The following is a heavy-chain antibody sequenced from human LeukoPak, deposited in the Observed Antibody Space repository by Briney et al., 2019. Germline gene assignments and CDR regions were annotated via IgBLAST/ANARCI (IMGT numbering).Heavy chain of an antibody. Sequence: PGRSLRLSCAASGFTLISYGMHWVRQAPGKGLEWVAIISNDGSKEYYADSVKGRFTISRDNSKNTLYLQMNNLRTDDTAVYYCAKRYSGYGDDNYYGMDVWGQGTTVTVSS. CDR1: GFTLISYG. CDR3: AKRYSGYGDDNYYGMDV. CDR2: ISNDGSKE. V-gene: IGHV3-30*18. J-gene: IGHJ6*02. D-gene: IGHD5-12*01.